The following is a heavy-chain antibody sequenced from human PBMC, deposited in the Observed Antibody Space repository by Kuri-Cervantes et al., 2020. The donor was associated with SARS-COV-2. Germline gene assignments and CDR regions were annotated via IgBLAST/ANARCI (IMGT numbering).Heavy chain of an antibody. D-gene: IGHD3-3*01. V-gene: IGHV1-18*01. CDR2: ISAYNGNT. CDR3: ATVGRPKITIFGVDYYGMDV. Sequence: ASVKVSCKASGGTSSSYTISWVRQAPGQGLEWMGWISAYNGNTNYAQKLQGRVTMTTDTSTSTAYMELRSLRSEDTAVYYCATVGRPKITIFGVDYYGMDVWGQGTTVTVSS. J-gene: IGHJ6*02. CDR1: GGTSSSYT.